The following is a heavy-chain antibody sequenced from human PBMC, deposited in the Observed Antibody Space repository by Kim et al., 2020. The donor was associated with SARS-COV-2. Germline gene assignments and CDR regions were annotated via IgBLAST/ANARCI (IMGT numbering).Heavy chain of an antibody. Sequence: SETLSLTCAVYGGSFSGYYWSWIRQPPGKGLEWIGEINHSGSTNYNPSLKSRVTISVDTSKNQLSLKLSSVTAADTAVYYCPRGRVTAAIGASYFDYWG. CDR1: GGSFSGYY. J-gene: IGHJ4*01. V-gene: IGHV4-34*01. CDR2: INHSGST. CDR3: PRGRVTAAIGASYFDY. D-gene: IGHD2-2*01.